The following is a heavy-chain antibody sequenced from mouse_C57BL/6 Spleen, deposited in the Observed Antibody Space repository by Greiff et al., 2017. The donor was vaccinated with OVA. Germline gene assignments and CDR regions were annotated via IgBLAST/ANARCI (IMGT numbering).Heavy chain of an antibody. V-gene: IGHV1-82*01. CDR3: ARGGGTGMAY. CDR2: IYPGDGDT. CDR1: GYAFSSSW. J-gene: IGHJ3*01. Sequence: VQLQQSGPELVKPGASVKLSCKASGYAFSSSWMNWVKQRPGKGLEWIGRIYPGDGDTNYNGKFKGKATLTADKSYSTAFMQLRSLTSEYSGVYFGARGGGTGMAYWGQGTLVTVSA. D-gene: IGHD4-1*01.